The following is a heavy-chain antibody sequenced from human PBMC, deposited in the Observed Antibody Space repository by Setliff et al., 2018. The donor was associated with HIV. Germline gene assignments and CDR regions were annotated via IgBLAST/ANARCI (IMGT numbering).Heavy chain of an antibody. CDR3: ARHVDGGLWNAYYYYGLDV. V-gene: IGHV4-39*01. D-gene: IGHD3-3*01. J-gene: IGHJ6*02. Sequence: SETLSLTCTVSGGSISSSSYYWGWIRQPPGKGLEWIGTISYTGSTYYDPSLKSRVTISLDTSKNQFFLKLSSVTASDTAVYYCARHVDGGLWNAYYYYGLDVWGQGTAVTV. CDR1: GGSISSSSYY. CDR2: ISYTGST.